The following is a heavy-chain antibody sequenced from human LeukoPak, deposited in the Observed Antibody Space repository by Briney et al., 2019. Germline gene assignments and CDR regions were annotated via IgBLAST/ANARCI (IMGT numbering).Heavy chain of an antibody. V-gene: IGHV3-15*01. CDR1: GFTWSNGW. D-gene: IGHD3-9*01. J-gene: IGHJ4*02. CDR3: TTAPRYFDYYPPDC. CDR2: IKSKTDGGTT. Sequence: GGSLSLSCAASGFTWSNGWMSWVRQAPGKGRKGVGRIKSKTDGGTTDYAAPVKGRFTISRDDSKNTLFLQMNSLKTEDTAVYYCTTAPRYFDYYPPDCWGQGTLVSVSS.